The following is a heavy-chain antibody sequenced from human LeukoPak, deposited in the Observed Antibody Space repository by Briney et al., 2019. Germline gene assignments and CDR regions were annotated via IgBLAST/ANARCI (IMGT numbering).Heavy chain of an antibody. CDR2: ISGSGVAT. D-gene: IGHD3-22*01. CDR1: GFTFSSYG. J-gene: IGHJ4*02. CDR3: ARALGYDSSGESDY. V-gene: IGHV3-23*01. Sequence: GGSLRLSCAASGFTFSSYGMIWVRQTPGKGLEWVSAISGSGVATYYADSVKGRFTISRDNAKNSLYLQMNSLRAEDTALYYCARALGYDSSGESDYWGQGTLVTVSS.